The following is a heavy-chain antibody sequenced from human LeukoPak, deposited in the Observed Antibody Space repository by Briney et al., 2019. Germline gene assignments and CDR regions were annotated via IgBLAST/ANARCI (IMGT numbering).Heavy chain of an antibody. CDR1: GFTFSTYW. J-gene: IGHJ6*02. D-gene: IGHD3-22*01. Sequence: GGSLRLSCAASGFTFSTYWMYWVRQAPGKGLVWVSRISSDGSSTSYADSVKGRFTISRDNAKNTLFLQMSSLRAEDTAVYYCARAVRSGSFPYYYYGMDVWGQGTTVTVSS. V-gene: IGHV3-74*01. CDR3: ARAVRSGSFPYYYYGMDV. CDR2: ISSDGSST.